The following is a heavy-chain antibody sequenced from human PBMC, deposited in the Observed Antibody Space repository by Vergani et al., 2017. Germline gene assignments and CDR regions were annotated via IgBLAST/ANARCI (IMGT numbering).Heavy chain of an antibody. V-gene: IGHV3-30*02. CDR3: AKHFRGWGIYY. CDR2: IQFDESNQ. J-gene: IGHJ4*02. D-gene: IGHD3-16*01. CDR1: RFTLSNYD. Sequence: QVQLVDTGGGVFQRGGSLRLSCATSRFTLSNYDMQWIRQGPGKGLEFVAFIQFDESNQYYANSVKGRFTLSRDFSKNTLYLQMNSLRTDDTATYYCAKHFRGWGIYYWGQGTQVIVSS.